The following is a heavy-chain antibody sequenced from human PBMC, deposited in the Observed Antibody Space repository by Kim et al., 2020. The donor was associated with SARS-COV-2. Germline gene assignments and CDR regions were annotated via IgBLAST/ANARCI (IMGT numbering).Heavy chain of an antibody. CDR3: ARRGLGYCSGGSCYSGFDY. Sequence: KSRVTMSVGTSKNQFSLKLSSVTAADTAVYYCARRGLGYCSGGSCYSGFDYWGQGTLVTVSS. D-gene: IGHD2-15*01. J-gene: IGHJ4*02. V-gene: IGHV4-59*08.